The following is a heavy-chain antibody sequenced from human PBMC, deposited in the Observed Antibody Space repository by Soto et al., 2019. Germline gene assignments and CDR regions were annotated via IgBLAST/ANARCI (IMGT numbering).Heavy chain of an antibody. J-gene: IGHJ4*02. D-gene: IGHD3-22*01. V-gene: IGHV1-18*01. Sequence: QVQLVQSGAEVKKPGASVKASCKASGYTFTSYGISWVRQAPGQGLEWMGWISAYNGDTKYAQRFQGRVTMTTDTSTSTAYMDLRSLRSDDTAVYYCARDFSMTVVVGGYWGQGTLVTVSS. CDR2: ISAYNGDT. CDR3: ARDFSMTVVVGGY. CDR1: GYTFTSYG.